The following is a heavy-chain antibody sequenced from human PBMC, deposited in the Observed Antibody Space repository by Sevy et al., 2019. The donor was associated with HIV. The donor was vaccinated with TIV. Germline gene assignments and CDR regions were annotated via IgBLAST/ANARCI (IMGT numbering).Heavy chain of an antibody. D-gene: IGHD3-16*01. J-gene: IGHJ3*02. CDR3: GREMISMLTGFPDAFDI. V-gene: IGHV3-74*01. CDR1: GFTFGNYW. Sequence: GGSLRLSCAASGFTFGNYWMHWVRQAPVKGLVWISRVNNDGSNTNYAESVKGRFTTSRDNAKNTQYLQMNRLRAEDTAVYTGGREMISMLTGFPDAFDIWGQGTMVTVSS. CDR2: VNNDGSNT.